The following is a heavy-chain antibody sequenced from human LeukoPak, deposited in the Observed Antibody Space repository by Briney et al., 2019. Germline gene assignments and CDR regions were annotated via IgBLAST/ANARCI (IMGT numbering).Heavy chain of an antibody. CDR1: GFTFSCYS. J-gene: IGHJ6*04. D-gene: IGHD3-10*02. CDR2: ISSSSSYI. CDR3: AELGITMIGGV. V-gene: IGHV3-21*01. Sequence: GGSLRLSCAASGFTFSCYSMNWVRQAPGNGLEWVSSISSSSSYIYYADSVKDRFTISRDNAKNSLYLQMNSLRAEDTAVYYCAELGITMIGGVWGKGTTVTISS.